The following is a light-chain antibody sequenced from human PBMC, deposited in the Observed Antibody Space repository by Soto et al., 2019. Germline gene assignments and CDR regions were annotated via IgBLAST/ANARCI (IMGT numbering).Light chain of an antibody. CDR1: QSISSW. J-gene: IGKJ1*01. V-gene: IGKV1-5*01. Sequence: DIQITQSPSTPSASVGDSDTNTCRASQSISSWLAWYQQKPGKAPKLLIFAASSLQSGVPSRFSGSGSGTDFTLTISCLQSEDFATYYCQQYYSFPRTFGQGTKVDIK. CDR2: AAS. CDR3: QQYYSFPRT.